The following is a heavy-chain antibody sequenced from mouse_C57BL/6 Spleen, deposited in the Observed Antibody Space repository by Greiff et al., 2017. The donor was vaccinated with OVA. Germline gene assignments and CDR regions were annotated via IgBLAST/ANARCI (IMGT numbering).Heavy chain of an antibody. J-gene: IGHJ4*01. CDR2: IYPRDGST. CDR3: AREGIYYYGSSYAMDY. Sequence: VQVVESDAELVKPGASVKISCKVSGYTFTDHTIHWMKQRPEQGLEWIGYIYPRDGSTKYNEKFKGKATLTADKSSSTAYMQLNSLTSEDSAVYFCAREGIYYYGSSYAMDYWGQGTSVTVSS. CDR1: GYTFTDHT. D-gene: IGHD1-1*01. V-gene: IGHV1-78*01.